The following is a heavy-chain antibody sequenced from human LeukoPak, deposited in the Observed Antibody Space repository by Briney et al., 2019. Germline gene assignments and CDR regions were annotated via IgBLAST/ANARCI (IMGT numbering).Heavy chain of an antibody. V-gene: IGHV3-23*01. CDR3: ARNYGDLYYYYYYYMDV. CDR2: ISGSGGST. Sequence: PGGSLRLSCAASGFTFSSYAMSWVRQAPGKGLEWVSAISGSGGSTYYADSVKGRFTISRDNSKNTLYLQMNSLRAEDTAVYYCARNYGDLYYYYYYYMDVWGKGTTVTVSS. D-gene: IGHD4-17*01. J-gene: IGHJ6*03. CDR1: GFTFSSYA.